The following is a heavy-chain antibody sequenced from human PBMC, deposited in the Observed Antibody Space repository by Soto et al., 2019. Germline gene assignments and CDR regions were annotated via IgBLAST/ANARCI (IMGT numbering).Heavy chain of an antibody. V-gene: IGHV3-11*01. D-gene: IGHD3-16*01. CDR1: GFIFSDYY. CDR2: ISNSGRIT. CDR3: AREHGGGGPTLEY. Sequence: QVHLEESGGSLVKPGGALRLSCTASGFIFSDYYMSWIRQAPGKGLEWVSDISNSGRITHHADSVEGRFTSSRDNAKDSLYLQMNSLRPEEAAIYYCAREHGGGGPTLEYWGQGTLVTVSS. J-gene: IGHJ4*02.